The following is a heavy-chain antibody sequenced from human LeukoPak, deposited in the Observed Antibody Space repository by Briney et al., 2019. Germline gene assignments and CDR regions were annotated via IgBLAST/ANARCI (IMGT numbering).Heavy chain of an antibody. D-gene: IGHD1-26*01. V-gene: IGHV4-59*08. J-gene: IGHJ6*02. CDR1: GGSISGYF. CDR3: VRHDAVGHYQRGMDV. CDR2: IYYNGAT. Sequence: PSETLSLTCTVSGGSISGYFWSCIRQPPGKGLEWIGYIYYNGATLYSPSFRSRVTMSVDTSKNQFSLKLSSVTAADTAVYYCVRHDAVGHYQRGMDVWGQGTTVTVSS.